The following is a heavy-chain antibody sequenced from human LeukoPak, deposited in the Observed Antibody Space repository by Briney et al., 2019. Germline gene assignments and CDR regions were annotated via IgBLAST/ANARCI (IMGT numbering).Heavy chain of an antibody. CDR1: GGSISSYY. CDR2: IYYSGST. Sequence: SETLSLTCTVSGGSISSYYWSWIRLPPGKGREWIGYIYYSGSTKYNPSLKSRVTISIDTSKNQFSLKLSSVTAADTAVYYCARFSGSYSFVDYWGQGTLVTVSS. CDR3: ARFSGSYSFVDY. J-gene: IGHJ4*02. V-gene: IGHV4-59*01. D-gene: IGHD3-10*01.